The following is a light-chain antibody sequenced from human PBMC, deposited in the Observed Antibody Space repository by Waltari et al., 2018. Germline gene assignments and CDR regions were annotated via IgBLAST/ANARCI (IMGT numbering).Light chain of an antibody. V-gene: IGKV1-39*01. CDR1: QNTGNY. J-gene: IGKJ1*01. Sequence: DIQMTQSPSSLSAVVGDRITITCRASQNTGNYLNWYQKKPGTAPKLLIYLASRLQSGVPSRFSGSGSGTDFTLTISSLQPEDFATYYCQQSSSIPWTFGQGTKVEI. CDR2: LAS. CDR3: QQSSSIPWT.